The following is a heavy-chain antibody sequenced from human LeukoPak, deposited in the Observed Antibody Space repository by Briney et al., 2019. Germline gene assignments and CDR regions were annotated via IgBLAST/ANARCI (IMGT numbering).Heavy chain of an antibody. V-gene: IGHV3-23*01. CDR2: ISGGGAST. J-gene: IGHJ2*01. D-gene: IGHD4-23*01. Sequence: GGSLTLSCAASGFTFKSYGMSWVRQAPGKGLEWISSISGGGASTYYADSVKGRFTIPRDSSKNTLFLQMNSLRAEDTAVYYCAKDTVGTTPRGYFDLWGRGTLLTVSS. CDR3: AKDTVGTTPRGYFDL. CDR1: GFTFKSYG.